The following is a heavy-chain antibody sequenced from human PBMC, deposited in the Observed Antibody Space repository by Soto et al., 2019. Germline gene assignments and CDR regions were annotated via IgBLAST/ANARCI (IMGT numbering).Heavy chain of an antibody. V-gene: IGHV1-18*01. CDR3: ASSREGGSGRYFDY. CDR1: GYTFTSYG. Sequence: QVQLVQSGAEVRKPGASVKVSCKASGYTFTSYGLTWVRQAPRQGLEWMGWISAHNGNTNYAQKLQGRVTMTTDTSTSTAYMELRSLRSDDTAVYYCASSREGGSGRYFDYWGQGTLVTVSS. D-gene: IGHD1-26*01. J-gene: IGHJ4*02. CDR2: ISAHNGNT.